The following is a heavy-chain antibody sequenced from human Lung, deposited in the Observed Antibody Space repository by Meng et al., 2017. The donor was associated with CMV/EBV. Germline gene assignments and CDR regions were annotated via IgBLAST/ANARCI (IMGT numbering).Heavy chain of an antibody. Sequence: SCAVSGFTFSSYSMSWVRQAPGKVLEWVASIKQHGSDQYYVDSVKGRFTISRDNAKNSLHLQMNSLRAEDTAVYYCAREFLSADNWYGAFDTWGQGTXVTVSS. J-gene: IGHJ3*02. CDR1: GFTFSSYS. D-gene: IGHD6-13*01. CDR2: IKQHGSDQ. V-gene: IGHV3-7*01. CDR3: AREFLSADNWYGAFDT.